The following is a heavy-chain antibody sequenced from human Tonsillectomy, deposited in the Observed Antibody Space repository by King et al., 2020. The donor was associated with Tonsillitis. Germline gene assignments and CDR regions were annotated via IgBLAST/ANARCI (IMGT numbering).Heavy chain of an antibody. CDR2: LSTTSTYI. Sequence: VQLVESGGGLVKPGGSLRLSCAASGFTFSTYAMNWVRQAPGKGLEWVSSLSTTSTYIYYADSVKGRFTISRDNAKNSLYLRMNSLRAEDTAVYYCARLGRGWMCTIPAWYFDYWGQGTLVTVSS. CDR1: GFTFSTYA. V-gene: IGHV3-21*01. J-gene: IGHJ4*02. D-gene: IGHD7-27*01. CDR3: ARLGRGWMCTIPAWYFDY.